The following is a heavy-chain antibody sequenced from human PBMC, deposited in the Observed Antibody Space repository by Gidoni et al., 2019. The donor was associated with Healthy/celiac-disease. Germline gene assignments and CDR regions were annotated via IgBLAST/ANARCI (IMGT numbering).Heavy chain of an antibody. J-gene: IGHJ4*02. CDR1: GFTFDDYA. Sequence: EVQLVESGGGLVQPGRSLRLSCSASGFTFDDYAMHWVRQAPGKGLEWVSGSSWNSGSIGYADSVKGRFTISRDNAKNSLYLQMNSLRAEDTALYYCAKASDYDSSGYHFDYWGQGTLVTVSS. D-gene: IGHD3-22*01. CDR2: SSWNSGSI. CDR3: AKASDYDSSGYHFDY. V-gene: IGHV3-9*01.